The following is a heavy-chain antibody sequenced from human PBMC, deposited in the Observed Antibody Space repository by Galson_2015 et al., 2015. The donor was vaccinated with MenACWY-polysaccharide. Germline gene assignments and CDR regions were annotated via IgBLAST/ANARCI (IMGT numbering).Heavy chain of an antibody. CDR2: INPNSGGT. CDR1: GYTFTGYY. Sequence: SVKVSCKASGYTFTGYYMHWVRQAPGQGLEWMGWINPNSGGTNYAQKFQGRVTMTRDTSISTAYMELSRLGSDDTAVYYCARDSGSSTGPGLDGMDVWGQGTTVTVSS. J-gene: IGHJ6*02. CDR3: ARDSGSSTGPGLDGMDV. D-gene: IGHD2-2*01. V-gene: IGHV1-2*02.